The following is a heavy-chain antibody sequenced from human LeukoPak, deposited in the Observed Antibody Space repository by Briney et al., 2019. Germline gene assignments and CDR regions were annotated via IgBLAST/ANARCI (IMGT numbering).Heavy chain of an antibody. CDR3: ARGYSGYVGYYGMDV. CDR1: GGSISSGDYY. J-gene: IGHJ6*02. Sequence: SQTLSLTCTVSGGSISSGDYYWSWIRQPPGKGLEWIGYIYYSGSTYYNPSLKSRVTISVDTSKNQFSLKLSSVTAADTAVYYCARGYSGYVGYYGMDVWGQGTTVTVSS. V-gene: IGHV4-30-4*01. CDR2: IYYSGST. D-gene: IGHD5-12*01.